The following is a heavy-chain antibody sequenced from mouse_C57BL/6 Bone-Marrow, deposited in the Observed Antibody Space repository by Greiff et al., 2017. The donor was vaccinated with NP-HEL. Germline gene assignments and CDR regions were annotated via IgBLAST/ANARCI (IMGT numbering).Heavy chain of an antibody. J-gene: IGHJ2*01. CDR2: ISSGSSTI. CDR1: GFTFSDYG. D-gene: IGHD1-1*01. V-gene: IGHV5-17*01. Sequence: DVMLVESGGGLVKPGGSLKLSCAASGFTFSDYGMHWVRQAPEKGLEWVAYISSGSSTIYYADTVKGRFTISRDNAKNTLFLQMSSLRSEDTAMYYCARPSLLLRDCFDYWGQGTTLTVSS. CDR3: ARPSLLLRDCFDY.